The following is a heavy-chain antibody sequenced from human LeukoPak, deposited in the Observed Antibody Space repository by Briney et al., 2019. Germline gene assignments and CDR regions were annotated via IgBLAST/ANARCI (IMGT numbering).Heavy chain of an antibody. CDR3: AKAQAAPPCSGVRCYPFDY. V-gene: IGHV3-23*01. CDR2: ISGRDTGT. Sequence: GGSLRLSCAASGFTFRTSAMSWVRQVPGKGLEWISAISGRDTGTYHADSVKGRFTISRDDPKNTLYLQMNSLRAEDTAVYYCAKAQAAPPCSGVRCYPFDYWGQGTLVTVSS. CDR1: GFTFRTSA. J-gene: IGHJ4*02. D-gene: IGHD2-15*01.